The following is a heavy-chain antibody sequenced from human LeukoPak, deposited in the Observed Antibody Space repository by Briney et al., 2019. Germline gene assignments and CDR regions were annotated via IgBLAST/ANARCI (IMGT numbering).Heavy chain of an antibody. Sequence: WETLSLTCTVSGGSISSYYWGWVRQPPRKGLEWVGYIYYSGTTNYNPSLKSRVTISVDTSKNQFSLKLSSVTAADTALYYCARGRGWSRVDWFDPWGQGTLVTVSS. CDR2: IYYSGTT. CDR1: GGSISSYY. J-gene: IGHJ5*02. D-gene: IGHD6-19*01. V-gene: IGHV4-59*01. CDR3: ARGRGWSRVDWFDP.